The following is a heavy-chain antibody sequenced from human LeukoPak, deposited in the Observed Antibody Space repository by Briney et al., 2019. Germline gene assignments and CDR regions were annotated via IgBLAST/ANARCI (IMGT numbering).Heavy chain of an antibody. CDR3: ARDMVRGVITSDAFDI. CDR2: TYYRSKWYN. D-gene: IGHD3-10*01. V-gene: IGHV6-1*01. J-gene: IGHJ3*02. Sequence: SQTLSLTCAISGDSVSSNSAAWNWIRQSPSRGLEWLGSTYYRSKWYNDYAVSVKSRITINPDTSKNQFSLQLNSVTPEDTAVYYCARDMVRGVITSDAFDIWGQGTMVTVSS. CDR1: GDSVSSNSAA.